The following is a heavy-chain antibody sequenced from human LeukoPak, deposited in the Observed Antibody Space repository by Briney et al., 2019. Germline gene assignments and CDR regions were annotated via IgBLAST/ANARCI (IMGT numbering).Heavy chain of an antibody. V-gene: IGHV4-34*01. D-gene: IGHD1-26*01. CDR2: INHSGST. J-gene: IGHJ4*02. CDR3: AKSGGYGLIDY. Sequence: KPSETLSLTCAVYGGSFSGYYWSWIRQPPGKGLEWIGEINHSGSTNYNASLQSRVTISIETSKNQISLRLNSVTAADTAMYYCAKSGGYGLIDYWGQGTLVTVSS. CDR1: GGSFSGYY.